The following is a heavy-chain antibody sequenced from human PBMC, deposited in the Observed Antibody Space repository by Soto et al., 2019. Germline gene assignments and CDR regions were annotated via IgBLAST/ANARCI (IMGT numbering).Heavy chain of an antibody. Sequence: SETLSLTCAVYGGSFSGYYWSWIRQPPGKGLEWIGEINHSGSTNYNPSLKSRVTISVDTSKNQFSLKLSSVTAADTAVYYCARGVDIVATSNGMDVWGQGTTVTVSS. CDR1: GGSFSGYY. V-gene: IGHV4-34*01. D-gene: IGHD5-12*01. CDR3: ARGVDIVATSNGMDV. CDR2: INHSGST. J-gene: IGHJ6*02.